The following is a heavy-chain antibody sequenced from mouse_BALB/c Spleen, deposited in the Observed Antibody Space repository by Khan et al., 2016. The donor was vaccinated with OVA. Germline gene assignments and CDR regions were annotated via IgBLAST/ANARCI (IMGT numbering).Heavy chain of an antibody. V-gene: IGHV9-3-1*01. J-gene: IGHJ4*01. CDR1: GYTFTKNG. Sequence: QIQLVQSGPELKKPGETVKISCKASGYTFTKNGLNWARQAPGEGLKWMGWINTYTGEPTYADDFRGRFAFSLETSASTAYLQINNLKNEDTATYFCARVGYAGTMDYWGQGTSVTVSS. D-gene: IGHD4-1*01. CDR3: ARVGYAGTMDY. CDR2: INTYTGEP.